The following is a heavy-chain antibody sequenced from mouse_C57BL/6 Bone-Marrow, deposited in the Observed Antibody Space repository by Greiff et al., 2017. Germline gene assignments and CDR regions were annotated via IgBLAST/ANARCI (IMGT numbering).Heavy chain of an antibody. CDR1: GYTFTSYW. V-gene: IGHV1-69*01. CDR2: IDPSDSYT. Sequence: QVQLQQPGAELVMPGASVKLSCKASGYTFTSYWMHWVKQRPGQGLEGIGEIDPSDSYTNYNQKFKGKSTLTVDKSSSTAYMQLSSLTSEDSAVYYCARRWLYYGNDYYAMDYWGQGTSVTVSS. CDR3: ARRWLYYGNDYYAMDY. J-gene: IGHJ4*01. D-gene: IGHD2-1*01.